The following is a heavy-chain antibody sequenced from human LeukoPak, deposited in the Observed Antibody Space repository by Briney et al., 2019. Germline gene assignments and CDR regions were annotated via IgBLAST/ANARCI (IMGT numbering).Heavy chain of an antibody. CDR3: ATGYRCSSSNCYGYYYYYMVV. D-gene: IGHD2-2*01. V-gene: IGHV1-8*01. CDR1: GYTFTSYD. J-gene: IGHJ6*03. CDR2: MNPNSGNT. Sequence: ASVKVSCKASGYTFTSYDINWVRQATGQGLEWMGWMNPNSGNTGYAQKFQGRVTMTRNTSISTAYVELSSLRSEDTAVYYCATGYRCSSSNCYGYYYYYMVVWGKGTTVTVSS.